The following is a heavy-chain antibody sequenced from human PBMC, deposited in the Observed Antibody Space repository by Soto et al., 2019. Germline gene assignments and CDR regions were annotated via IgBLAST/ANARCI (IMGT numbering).Heavy chain of an antibody. Sequence: SVKVSCKASGGTFSSYAISWVRQAPGQGLEWMGGIIPILGTANYAQKFQGRVTITADESTSTAYMELSSLRSEDTAVYYCARDRDIVVVPAAYYYYYGMDVWGQGTTVTVSS. D-gene: IGHD2-2*01. CDR1: GGTFSSYA. CDR2: IIPILGTA. CDR3: ARDRDIVVVPAAYYYYYGMDV. V-gene: IGHV1-69*13. J-gene: IGHJ6*02.